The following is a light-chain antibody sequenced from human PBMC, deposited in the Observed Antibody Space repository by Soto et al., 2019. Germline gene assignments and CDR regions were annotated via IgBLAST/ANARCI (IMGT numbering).Light chain of an antibody. CDR1: LSVSVY. Sequence: EIMMTQSPATLSVSPGERATLSCRTSLSVSVYLDWYQQKPGQAPRLLISDASNRATGIPARFSGSGSGTDFTLTISSLEPEDLAVYYGHQRQYWPPITVGQGTRLEIK. CDR3: HQRQYWPPIT. V-gene: IGKV3-11*01. J-gene: IGKJ5*01. CDR2: DAS.